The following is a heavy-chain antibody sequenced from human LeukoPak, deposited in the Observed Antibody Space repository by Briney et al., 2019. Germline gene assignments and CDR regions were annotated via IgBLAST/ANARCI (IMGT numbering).Heavy chain of an antibody. D-gene: IGHD3-10*01. J-gene: IGHJ4*02. CDR1: GGSISSSSYY. CDR3: ARGLGSGRFYFDY. Sequence: SETLSLTCTVSGGSISSSSYYWGWIRQPPGKGLEWIGSIYYSGSTYYNPSLKSRVTISVDTSKNQFSLKLSSVTAADTAVCYCARGLGSGRFYFDYWGQGTLVTVSS. CDR2: IYYSGST. V-gene: IGHV4-39*07.